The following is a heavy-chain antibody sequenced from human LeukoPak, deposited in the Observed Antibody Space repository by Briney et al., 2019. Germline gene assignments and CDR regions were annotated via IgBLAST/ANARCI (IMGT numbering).Heavy chain of an antibody. V-gene: IGHV4-59*12. J-gene: IGHJ4*02. CDR1: FGSISSYY. CDR2: IYYSGST. CDR3: ARDRYYYDSTSAFDY. Sequence: PSETLSLTCTVSFGSISSYYWSWIRQPPGKGLEWIGYIYYSGSTNYNPSLKSRVTISVDTSKNQFSLKLNSVTAADTAVYYCARDRYYYDSTSAFDYWGQGTLVTVSS. D-gene: IGHD3-22*01.